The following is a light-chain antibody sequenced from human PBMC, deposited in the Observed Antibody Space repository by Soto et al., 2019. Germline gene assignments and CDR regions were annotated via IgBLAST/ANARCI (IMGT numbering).Light chain of an antibody. CDR3: QQTYNTPYT. Sequence: IHMTQSPSSLSASVGDRVTITCQASQRITTYLNWYQQKPGEAPKLLISTSGTLQRGVPSRFTGSGSGTDFTLTITGLQPADFATYFCQQTYNTPYTFGQGTKLEIK. J-gene: IGKJ2*01. CDR1: QRITTY. V-gene: IGKV1-39*01. CDR2: TSG.